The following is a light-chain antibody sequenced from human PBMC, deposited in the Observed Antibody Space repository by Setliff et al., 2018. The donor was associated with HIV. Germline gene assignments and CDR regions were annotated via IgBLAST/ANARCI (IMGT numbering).Light chain of an antibody. CDR2: VVS. CDR3: CSYAGSNTPFV. V-gene: IGLV2-11*01. J-gene: IGLJ1*01. CDR1: SSDVGAYNH. Sequence: QSVLTQPRSVSGSPGQSVTISCTGTSSDVGAYNHVSWYRQHPGKVPKLMIYVVSERPSGVPDRFSGSKSGNTASLTISGLQAEDEADYYCCSYAGSNTPFVFGTGTKVTVL.